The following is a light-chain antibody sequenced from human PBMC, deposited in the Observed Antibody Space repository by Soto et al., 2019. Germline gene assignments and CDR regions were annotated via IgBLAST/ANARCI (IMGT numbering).Light chain of an antibody. CDR1: QSVSSN. CDR3: QQYNNWPPKYT. Sequence: EIVMTQSPATLSVSPGERATLSCRASQSVSSNLVWYQQKPGQAPRLLIYGASTRATGTPARFSGSGSGTEFTLTIGSLQSEDFAVYYCQQYNNWPPKYTFGQGTKLEIK. V-gene: IGKV3-15*01. CDR2: GAS. J-gene: IGKJ2*01.